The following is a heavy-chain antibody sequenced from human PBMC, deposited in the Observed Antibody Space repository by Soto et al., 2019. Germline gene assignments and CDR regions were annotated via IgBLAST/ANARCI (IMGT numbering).Heavy chain of an antibody. CDR3: ARGSLVYDS. V-gene: IGHV4-59*01. Sequence: QVQLLESGPTLVKPSETLFLTCSVSGDSLNNNWWTWIRQAPGTAPELVGYIYYKGDTRYNPSLECRVTISLDTPKNQISLELRSVTGADTAVYFCARGSLVYDSWGQGILVTVSS. CDR2: IYYKGDT. CDR1: GDSLNNNW. D-gene: IGHD3-16*01. J-gene: IGHJ4*02.